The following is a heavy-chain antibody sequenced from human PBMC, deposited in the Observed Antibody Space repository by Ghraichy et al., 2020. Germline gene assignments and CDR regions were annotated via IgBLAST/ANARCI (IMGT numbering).Heavy chain of an antibody. Sequence: GESLNISCAASGFTFSSYGMHWVRRAPGKGLEWVAVIWYDGSNKYYADSVKGRFTISRDNSKNTLYLQMNSLRAEDTAVYYCARDRYYGSGSYLDYWGQGTLVTVSS. V-gene: IGHV3-33*08. D-gene: IGHD3-10*01. J-gene: IGHJ4*02. CDR3: ARDRYYGSGSYLDY. CDR2: IWYDGSNK. CDR1: GFTFSSYG.